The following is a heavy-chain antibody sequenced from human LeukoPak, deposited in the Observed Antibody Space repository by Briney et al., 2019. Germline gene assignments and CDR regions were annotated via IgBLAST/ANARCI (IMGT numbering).Heavy chain of an antibody. Sequence: PGGSLRLSCAASGFTFSSYSMDWVRQAPGKGLEWVSYISSSSSTIYYADSVKGRFTISRDNAKNSLYLQMNSLRAEDTALYYCAKDIYPKSSSWYYFDYWGQGTLVTVSS. CDR3: AKDIYPKSSSWYYFDY. J-gene: IGHJ4*02. V-gene: IGHV3-48*04. CDR1: GFTFSSYS. CDR2: ISSSSSTI. D-gene: IGHD6-13*01.